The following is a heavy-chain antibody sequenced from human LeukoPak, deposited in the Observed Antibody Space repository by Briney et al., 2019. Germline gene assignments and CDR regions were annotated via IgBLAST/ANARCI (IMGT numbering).Heavy chain of an antibody. D-gene: IGHD6-13*01. Sequence: SGTLSLTCAGYGGSFSGYYWSWIRQPPGKGLEWIAEIDHSGSTNYNPSLKSRVTISVDTSKNQFSLKLSSVTAADTAVYYCARRKDRIAAAGHLYYFDDWGQGSLVTVSS. J-gene: IGHJ4*02. CDR1: GGSFSGYY. V-gene: IGHV4-34*01. CDR2: IDHSGST. CDR3: ARRKDRIAAAGHLYYFDD.